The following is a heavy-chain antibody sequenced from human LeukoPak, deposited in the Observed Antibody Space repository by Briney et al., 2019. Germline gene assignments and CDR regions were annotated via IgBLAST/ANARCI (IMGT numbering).Heavy chain of an antibody. D-gene: IGHD2-2*01. J-gene: IGHJ4*02. CDR3: AKDMGYCSSATCYGLDY. CDR1: GFTFSSYA. V-gene: IGHV3-23*01. CDR2: VSGGGGTT. Sequence: GGSLSLSCAASGFTFSSYAMSWVRQAPGKGLEWVSTVSGGGGTTYYADSVKGRFTISRDNSKNTLFLQMNSLRAEDTAIYYCAKDMGYCSSATCYGLDYWGQGTLVTVSS.